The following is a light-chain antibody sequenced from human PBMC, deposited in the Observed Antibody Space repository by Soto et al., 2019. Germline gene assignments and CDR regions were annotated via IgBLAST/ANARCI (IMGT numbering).Light chain of an antibody. CDR1: RSVSID. CDR3: QHYKTWPLA. J-gene: IGKJ4*01. CDR2: GAS. Sequence: EIVMTQSPATLSVSPGERATLSCRASRSVSIDLAWYQQKPGQAPRLLISGASRRATDIPERFSGSGSGTDFTLTISSLEPEDFAVYYCQHYKTWPLAFGGGTKVDNK. V-gene: IGKV3D-15*01.